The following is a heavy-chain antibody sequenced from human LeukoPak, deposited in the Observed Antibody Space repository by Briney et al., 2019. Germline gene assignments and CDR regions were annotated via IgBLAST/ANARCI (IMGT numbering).Heavy chain of an antibody. D-gene: IGHD2-2*01. V-gene: IGHV4-59*12. CDR2: IYYSGST. J-gene: IGHJ4*02. CDR3: ARGSVVPAARPYFDY. Sequence: RPSETLSLTCTVSGGSISSYYWSWIRQPPGKGLEWIGYIYYSGSTNYNPSLKSRVTISVDTSKNQFSLKLSSVTAADTAVYYCARGSVVPAARPYFDYWGQGTLVTVSS. CDR1: GGSISSYY.